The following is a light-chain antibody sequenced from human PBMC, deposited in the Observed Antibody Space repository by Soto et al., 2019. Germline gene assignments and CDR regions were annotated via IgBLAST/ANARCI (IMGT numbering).Light chain of an antibody. CDR3: QHYNNWPLT. Sequence: EIVMTQSPATLSVSPGERVTLSCRASQSVSSNFAWYQQKPGQAPRLLIFGASIRATGITARFSGSGSGTEFTLTISSLQSEDFAVYYCQHYNNWPLTFGGGTKVEIK. CDR1: QSVSSN. V-gene: IGKV3-15*01. J-gene: IGKJ4*01. CDR2: GAS.